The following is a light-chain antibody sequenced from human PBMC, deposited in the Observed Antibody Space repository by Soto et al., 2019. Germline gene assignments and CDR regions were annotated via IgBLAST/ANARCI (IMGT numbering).Light chain of an antibody. CDR2: GAS. V-gene: IGKV3-20*01. CDR3: QQYGSSPRT. J-gene: IGKJ1*01. Sequence: EIVLTQSPGTLSLSQGERATPSCRASQRVSSSYLAWYQQKPGQAPRLLIYGASSRATGIPDRFSGSGSGTDFTLTISRLEPEDFAVYYCQQYGSSPRTFGQGTKVDIK. CDR1: QRVSSSY.